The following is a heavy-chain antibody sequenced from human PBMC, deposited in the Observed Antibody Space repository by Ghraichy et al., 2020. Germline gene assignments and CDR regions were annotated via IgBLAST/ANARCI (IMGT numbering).Heavy chain of an antibody. CDR2: IGTAGDT. CDR1: GFTFSSYD. J-gene: IGHJ4*02. CDR3: ARGRGNFYYDSSGYYYGLQGPLDY. Sequence: GGSLRLSCAASGFTFSSYDMHWVRQATGKGLEWVSAIGTAGDTYYPGSVKSRFTISRENAKNSLYLQMNSLRAGDTAVYYCARGRGNFYYDSSGYYYGLQGPLDYWGQGTLVTVSS. V-gene: IGHV3-13*01. D-gene: IGHD3-22*01.